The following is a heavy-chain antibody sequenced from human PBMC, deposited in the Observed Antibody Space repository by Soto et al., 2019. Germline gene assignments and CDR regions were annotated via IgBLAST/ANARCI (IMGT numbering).Heavy chain of an antibody. CDR2: INAGNGNT. J-gene: IGHJ4*02. D-gene: IGHD6-19*01. CDR3: ARAVAVPADFDY. Sequence: ASVKVSCTASGYTFPGYAMHWVRQAPGQRLEWMGWINAGNGNTKYSQKFQGRVTITRDTSASTAYMELSSLRSEDTAVNYCARAVAVPADFDYWGQGTLVTVS. V-gene: IGHV1-3*01. CDR1: GYTFPGYA.